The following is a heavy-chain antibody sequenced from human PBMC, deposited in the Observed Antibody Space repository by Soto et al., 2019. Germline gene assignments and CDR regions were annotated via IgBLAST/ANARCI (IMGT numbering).Heavy chain of an antibody. V-gene: IGHV3-64*01. CDR2: ISSNGGST. Sequence: EVQLVESGGGLVQPGGSLRLSCAASGFTFSSYAMHWVRQAPGKGLEYVSAISSNGGSTYYANSVKGRFTISRDNSKNTLYLQMGSLRAEDMAVYYCARGGSYYDLFDYWGQGTLVTVT. CDR3: ARGGSYYDLFDY. D-gene: IGHD3-16*01. CDR1: GFTFSSYA. J-gene: IGHJ4*02.